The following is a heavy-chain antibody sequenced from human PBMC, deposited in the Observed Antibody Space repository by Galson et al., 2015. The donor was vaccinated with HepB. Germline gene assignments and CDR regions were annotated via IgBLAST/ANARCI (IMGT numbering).Heavy chain of an antibody. Sequence: SLRLSCAASGFTFSSYSMNWVRQAPGKGLEWVSSISSGSSSIYYADSVTGRFAISRDNAKNTLYLQIYILRAEDTAVYYCARDKRAVPAVIDHFGYYHYYGMDVWGQGTTVTVSS. CDR2: ISSGSSSI. CDR3: ARDKRAVPAVIDHFGYYHYYGMDV. D-gene: IGHD2-2*01. CDR1: GFTFSSYS. J-gene: IGHJ6*02. V-gene: IGHV3-21*06.